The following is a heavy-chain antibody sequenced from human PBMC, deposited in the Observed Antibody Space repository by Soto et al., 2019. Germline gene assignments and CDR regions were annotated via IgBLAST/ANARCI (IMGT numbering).Heavy chain of an antibody. CDR2: IKQDGSEK. J-gene: IGHJ4*02. D-gene: IGHD2-15*01. V-gene: IGHV3-7*01. CDR1: GFTFSSYW. CDR3: ARGYCSGGSCYSSPYYFDY. Sequence: GGSLRLSCAASGFTFSSYWMSWVRQAPGKGLEWVANIKQDGSEKYYVDSVKGRFTISRDNAKNSLYLQMNSLRAEDTAVYYCARGYCSGGSCYSSPYYFDYWGQGTLVTVSS.